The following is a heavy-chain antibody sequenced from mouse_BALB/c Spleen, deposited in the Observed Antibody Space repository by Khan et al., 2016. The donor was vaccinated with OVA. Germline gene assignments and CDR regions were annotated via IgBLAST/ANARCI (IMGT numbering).Heavy chain of an antibody. CDR1: GYTFSSYW. V-gene: IGHV1-9*01. CDR3: AREGSRCYFDV. J-gene: IGHJ1*01. CDR2: ILLGSGSI. D-gene: IGHD1-1*02. Sequence: QVRLQQSGAELMKPGASVKISCKATGYTFSSYWIEWVKQRPGHGLEWIGEILLGSGSINYNERFKGKATFTADTSSNTVYMQLSSLTSDDSAVYSCAREGSRCYFDVGGAGTEVTVSS.